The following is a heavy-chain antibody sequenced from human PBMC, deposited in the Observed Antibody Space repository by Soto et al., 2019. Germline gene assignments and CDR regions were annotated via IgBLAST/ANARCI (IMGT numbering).Heavy chain of an antibody. J-gene: IGHJ4*02. Sequence: LRLSCVASGYTFYYSAMTWVRQAPGKGLEWVSAISGSGGTTYYADSVQGRFTISRDNSKNTLFLQMSSLRADDTAVYYCARDEWNGYFYDSWGQGTLVTVSS. CDR2: ISGSGGTT. CDR3: ARDEWNGYFYDS. V-gene: IGHV3-23*01. D-gene: IGHD3-3*01. CDR1: GYTFYYSA.